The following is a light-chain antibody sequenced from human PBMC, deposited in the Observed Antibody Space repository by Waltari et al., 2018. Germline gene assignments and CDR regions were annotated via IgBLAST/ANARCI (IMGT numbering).Light chain of an antibody. CDR1: SSDVGGYNY. CDR3: SSYTSSSTYV. J-gene: IGLJ1*01. V-gene: IGLV2-14*01. CDR2: DVS. Sequence: QSALTQPASVSGSPGQSITISCTGPSSDVGGYNYVSWYQQHPGQAPKLMIYDVSKRPSGVSNRFSGSKSGNTASLTISGLQAEDEADYYCSSYTSSSTYVFGTGTKVTVL.